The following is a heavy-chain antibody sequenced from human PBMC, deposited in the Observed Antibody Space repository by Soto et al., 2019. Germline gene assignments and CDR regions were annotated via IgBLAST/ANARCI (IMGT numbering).Heavy chain of an antibody. CDR2: IFYSGNT. V-gene: IGHV4-59*08. CDR3: ARGRGHSGYGTEGLFDY. CDR1: GGSISSYY. D-gene: IGHD5-12*01. Sequence: QVQLHHSGPGLVKPSETLSLTCTVSGGSISSYYWSWIREPPGKGLEWIGYIFYSGNTNYNPSLTSRVTISIDTSKNQFSLKLSSVTAADTAVYYCARGRGHSGYGTEGLFDYWGQGTLVTVSS. J-gene: IGHJ4*02.